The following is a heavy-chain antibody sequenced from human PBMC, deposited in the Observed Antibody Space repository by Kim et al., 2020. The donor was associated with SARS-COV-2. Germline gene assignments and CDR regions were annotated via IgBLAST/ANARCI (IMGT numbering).Heavy chain of an antibody. Sequence: SETLSLTCTVSGGSISSYYWSWIRQPPGKGLEWIGYIYYSGSPTYNPSLKSRVTISVDTSKNQFSLKLSSVTAADTAVYYCARSRKLNWYQFAFDYWGQG. CDR1: GGSISSYY. CDR3: ARSRKLNWYQFAFDY. CDR2: IYYSGSP. D-gene: IGHD2-2*01. V-gene: IGHV4-59*13. J-gene: IGHJ4*02.